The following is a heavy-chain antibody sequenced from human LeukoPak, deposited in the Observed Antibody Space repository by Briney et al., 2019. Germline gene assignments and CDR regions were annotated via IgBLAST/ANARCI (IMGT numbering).Heavy chain of an antibody. CDR2: INPNSGGT. CDR1: GYTFTGYY. Sequence: ASVKLSCKASGYTFTGYYMHWVRQAPGQGLEWMGWINPNSGGTNYAQKFQGRVTMTRDTSISTAYMELSRLRSDDTAVYYCAWESYCSGGSCYSIDYWGQGTLVTVSS. J-gene: IGHJ4*02. V-gene: IGHV1-2*02. D-gene: IGHD2-15*01. CDR3: AWESYCSGGSCYSIDY.